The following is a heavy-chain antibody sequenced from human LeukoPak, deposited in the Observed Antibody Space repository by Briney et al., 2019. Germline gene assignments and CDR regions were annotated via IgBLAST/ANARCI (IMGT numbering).Heavy chain of an antibody. D-gene: IGHD3-16*02. J-gene: IGHJ4*02. V-gene: IGHV3-43D*03. Sequence: GGSLRLSCAASGFTFDDYAMHWVRQAPGKGLEWVSLISWDGGSTYYADSVKGRFAISRDNSKNSLYLQMNSLRAEDTALYYCAKDRRGLRLGELSFDFDYWGQGTLVTVSS. CDR2: ISWDGGST. CDR3: AKDRRGLRLGELSFDFDY. CDR1: GFTFDDYA.